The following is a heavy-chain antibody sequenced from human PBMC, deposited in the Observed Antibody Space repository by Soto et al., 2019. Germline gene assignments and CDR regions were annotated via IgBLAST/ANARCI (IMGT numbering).Heavy chain of an antibody. D-gene: IGHD2-15*01. Sequence: ASVKVSCKASGYTFTSYGISWVRQAPGQGLEWMGWISAYNGNTNYAQKLQGRVTMTTDTSTSTAYMELRSLRSDDTAVYYCARDWWSIVVVVAAKGGSWFDPWGQGTLVTVSS. CDR3: ARDWWSIVVVVAAKGGSWFDP. CDR2: ISAYNGNT. V-gene: IGHV1-18*01. CDR1: GYTFTSYG. J-gene: IGHJ5*02.